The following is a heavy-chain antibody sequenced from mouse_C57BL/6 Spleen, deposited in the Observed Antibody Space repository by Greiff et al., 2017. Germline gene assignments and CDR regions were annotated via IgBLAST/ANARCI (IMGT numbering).Heavy chain of an antibody. V-gene: IGHV1-26*01. J-gene: IGHJ1*03. CDR3: ARRWLLPFYWYFDV. CDR1: GYTFTDYY. CDR2: INPNNGGT. Sequence: EVQLQQSGPELVKPGASVKISCKASGYTFTDYYMNWVKQSHGKSLEWIGDINPNNGGTSYNQKFKGKATLTVDKSSSTAYMELRSLTSEDSAVYYCARRWLLPFYWYFDVWGTGTTVTVSS. D-gene: IGHD2-3*01.